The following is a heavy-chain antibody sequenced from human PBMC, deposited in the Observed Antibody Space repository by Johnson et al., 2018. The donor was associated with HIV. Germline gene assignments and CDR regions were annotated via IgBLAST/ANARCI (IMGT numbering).Heavy chain of an antibody. V-gene: IGHV3-30*04. D-gene: IGHD1-26*01. CDR1: GFTFSSYA. CDR3: AKGGVWEIPLGLGAVDF. Sequence: VQLVESGGGVVQPGRSLRLSCAASGFTFSSYAMHWVRQAPGKGLEWVAVISYDGSNKYYADSVKGRFTISRDNSKNTLFLHMNSLRDEYTAVYFCAKGGVWEIPLGLGAVDFWGQGTMVSASS. CDR2: ISYDGSNK. J-gene: IGHJ3*01.